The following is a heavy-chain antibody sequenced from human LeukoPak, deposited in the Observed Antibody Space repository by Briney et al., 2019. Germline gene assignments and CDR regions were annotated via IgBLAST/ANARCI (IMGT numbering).Heavy chain of an antibody. CDR1: GGSISSYY. Sequence: SETLSLTCTVSGGSISSYYWSWIRQPPGKGLEWIGYIYYSGSTNYNPSLKSRVTISVDTSKNQFSLKLSSVTAADTAVYYCARAPSSTIFGVVIIRSLDYWGQGILVTVSS. CDR2: IYYSGST. CDR3: ARAPSSTIFGVVIIRSLDY. V-gene: IGHV4-59*08. D-gene: IGHD3-3*01. J-gene: IGHJ4*02.